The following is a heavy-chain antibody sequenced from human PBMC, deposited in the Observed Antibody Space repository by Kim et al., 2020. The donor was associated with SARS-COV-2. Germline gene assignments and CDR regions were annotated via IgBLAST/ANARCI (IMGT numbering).Heavy chain of an antibody. Sequence: ASVKVSCKASGYTFTSYGISWVRQAPGQGLEWMGWISAYNGNTNYAQKLQGRVTMTTDTSTSTAYMELRSLRSDDTAVYYCARDLGYDSSGRNLFDIWGQGTMVTVSS. CDR1: GYTFTSYG. CDR3: ARDLGYDSSGRNLFDI. D-gene: IGHD3-22*01. V-gene: IGHV1-18*01. J-gene: IGHJ3*02. CDR2: ISAYNGNT.